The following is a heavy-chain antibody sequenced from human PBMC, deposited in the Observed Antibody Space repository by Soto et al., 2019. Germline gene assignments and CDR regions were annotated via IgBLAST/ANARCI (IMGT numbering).Heavy chain of an antibody. CDR2: IYYSGST. J-gene: IGHJ6*03. D-gene: IGHD3-10*01. V-gene: IGHV4-59*08. CDR3: SRQSGASGPPNYYYYYMDV. Sequence: SENLSLTCTVSGCSISSYYWSWIRQPPGKGLEWIGYIYYSGSTNYNPSLKSRVTISVDTSKNQFSLKLSSVTAADTAVYYCSRQSGASGPPNYYYYYMDVWGKGTTVTVSS. CDR1: GCSISSYY.